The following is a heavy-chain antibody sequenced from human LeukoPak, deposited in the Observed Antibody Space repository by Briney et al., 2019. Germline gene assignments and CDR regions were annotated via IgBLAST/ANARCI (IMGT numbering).Heavy chain of an antibody. CDR1: GFTVSNTY. V-gene: IGHV3-23*01. J-gene: IGHJ4*02. D-gene: IGHD2-8*01. CDR3: AAVLRGYYFDY. CDR2: ISGSGGTT. Sequence: GGSLRLSCAASGFTVSNTYMTWVRQAPGKGLEWVSAISGSGGTTYHADSVKGRFTISRDNTKNTLYLQMNSLRAEDTAVYYCAAVLRGYYFDYWGQGTLVTVSS.